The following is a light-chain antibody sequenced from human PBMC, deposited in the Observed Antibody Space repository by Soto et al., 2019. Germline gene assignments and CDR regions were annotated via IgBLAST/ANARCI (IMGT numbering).Light chain of an antibody. V-gene: IGLV2-23*01. CDR1: SSDVGSYNL. CDR2: EGS. J-gene: IGLJ1*01. CDR3: CSYASTSSPYV. Sequence: QSALTQPASVSGSPGQSITISCTVTSSDVGSYNLVSWYQQHPGKAPKLMIYEGSKRPSGVSHRFSGSKSGNTASLTISGLQAEDEADYYYCSYASTSSPYVFGTGTKLTVL.